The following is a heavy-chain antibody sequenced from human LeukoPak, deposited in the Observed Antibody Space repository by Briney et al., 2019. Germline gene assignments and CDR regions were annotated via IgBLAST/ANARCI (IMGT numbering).Heavy chain of an antibody. J-gene: IGHJ4*02. V-gene: IGHV3-48*03. CDR3: AVHNTGKRGY. CDR2: ISSSGSTL. D-gene: IGHD3-10*01. CDR1: GFTFSSYE. Sequence: PGGSLRLSCAASGFTFSSYEMNWVRQAPGKGLEWVSYISSSGSTLYYADSVKGRFTISRDHAKDSLYLQMNSLRAEDTAVYYCAVHNTGKRGYWGQGTLVTVSS.